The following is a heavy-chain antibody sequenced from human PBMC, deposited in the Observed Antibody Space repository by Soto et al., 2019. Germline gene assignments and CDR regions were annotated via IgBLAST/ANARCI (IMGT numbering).Heavy chain of an antibody. V-gene: IGHV1-18*01. CDR3: ARDRSEVGVRGVIITQWFDP. CDR2: ISAYNGNT. J-gene: IGHJ5*02. D-gene: IGHD3-10*01. CDR1: GYTFTSYG. Sequence: ASVKASCKASGYTFTSYGISWVRQAPGQGLEWMGWISAYNGNTNYAQKLQGRVTMTTDTSTSTAYMELRSLRSDDTAVYYCARDRSEVGVRGVIITQWFDPWGQGTLVTVSS.